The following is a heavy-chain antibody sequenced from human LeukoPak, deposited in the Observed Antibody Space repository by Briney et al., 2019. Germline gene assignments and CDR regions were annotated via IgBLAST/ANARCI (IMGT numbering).Heavy chain of an antibody. J-gene: IGHJ3*02. V-gene: IGHV3-30-3*01. CDR1: GFTFSSYA. Sequence: GGSLRRSCAASGFTFSSYAMHWVRQAPGKGLEWVAVISYDGSNKYYADSVKGRFTISRDNSKNTLYLQMNGLRAEDTAVYYCANLASSGWLHAFDIWGQGTMVTVSS. CDR2: ISYDGSNK. CDR3: ANLASSGWLHAFDI. D-gene: IGHD6-19*01.